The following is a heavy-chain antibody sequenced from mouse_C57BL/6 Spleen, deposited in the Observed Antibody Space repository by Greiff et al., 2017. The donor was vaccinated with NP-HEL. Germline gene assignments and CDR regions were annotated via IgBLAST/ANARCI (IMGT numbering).Heavy chain of an antibody. CDR1: GYTFTSYW. J-gene: IGHJ4*01. CDR2: INPSNGGT. CDR3: ARGYYGSSYRYYAMDY. Sequence: QVQLQQPGTELVKPGASVKLSCKASGYTFTSYWMHWVKQRPGQGLEWIGNINPSNGGTNSNEKFKSKATLTVDNSSSTAYMQLSSLTSEDSAVYYCARGYYGSSYRYYAMDYWGQGTSVTVSS. V-gene: IGHV1-53*01. D-gene: IGHD1-1*01.